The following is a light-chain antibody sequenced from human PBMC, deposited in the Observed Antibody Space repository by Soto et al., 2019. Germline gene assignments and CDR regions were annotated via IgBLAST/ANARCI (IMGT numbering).Light chain of an antibody. V-gene: IGKV3-11*01. CDR1: QSVSSY. CDR3: QQYNNWPRT. J-gene: IGKJ1*01. Sequence: ELVLTPSHATLSFSRGDRATLSCRASQSVSSYLAWYQQKPGPAPRLLIYDASNRATGIPARFSVSGSGTEFTLTISSLQSEDWAVYDGQQYNNWPRTCGQGTKVEIK. CDR2: DAS.